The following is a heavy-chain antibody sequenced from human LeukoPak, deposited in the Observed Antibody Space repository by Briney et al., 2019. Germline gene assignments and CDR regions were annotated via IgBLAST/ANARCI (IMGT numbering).Heavy chain of an antibody. V-gene: IGHV3-23*01. Sequence: GGSLRLSCAASGFTFNAYAMSWVRQAPGKGLEWLSSIGASGAGTYYAASVKGRFIISRDNSKNTLSLQMNSLRVDDTAVYYCAKDDYGDYVRWFDPRGQGTLVTVSS. J-gene: IGHJ5*02. CDR1: GFTFNAYA. CDR2: IGASGAGT. CDR3: AKDDYGDYVRWFDP. D-gene: IGHD4-17*01.